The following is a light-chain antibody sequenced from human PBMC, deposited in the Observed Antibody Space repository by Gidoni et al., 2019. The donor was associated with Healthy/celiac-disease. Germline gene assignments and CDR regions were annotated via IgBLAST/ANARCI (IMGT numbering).Light chain of an antibody. J-gene: IGKJ4*01. CDR3: QQYNNWPALT. Sequence: EIVMTQSPAALSVSPGERTTLSCRASQSVSSNLAWYQQKPGQAPRLLIYGASTRATGIPARFSGGESGTEFTLTISSLQSEDFAVYYCQQYNNWPALTFGGGTKVEIK. V-gene: IGKV3-15*01. CDR2: GAS. CDR1: QSVSSN.